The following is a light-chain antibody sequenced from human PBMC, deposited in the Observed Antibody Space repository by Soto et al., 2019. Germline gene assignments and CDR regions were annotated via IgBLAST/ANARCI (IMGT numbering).Light chain of an antibody. CDR2: GAS. CDR3: QQYNNWPPMYT. J-gene: IGKJ2*01. CDR1: QSVTSN. V-gene: IGKV3-15*01. Sequence: EIVMTQSPATLAVSPGDRATLSCRASQSVTSNVAWYQQRPGQPPRLLIYGASTRATAVPARFSGSGSGTEFTLTISSLQSEDFAVYYCQQYNNWPPMYTVGQGTKLEIK.